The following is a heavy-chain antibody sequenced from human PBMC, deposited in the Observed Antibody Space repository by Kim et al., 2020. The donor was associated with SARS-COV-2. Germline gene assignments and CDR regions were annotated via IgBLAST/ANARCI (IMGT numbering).Heavy chain of an antibody. V-gene: IGHV4-59*08. J-gene: IGHJ4*02. CDR3: AGWGGSYSLVY. Sequence: SETLSLTCTVSGGSISSYYWSWIRQPPGKGLEWIGYIYCSGSTNYNPSLKSRVTISVDTSKNQFSLKLSSVTAAYTAVYYCAGWGGSYSLVYWGQGTLVTVSS. CDR1: GGSISSYY. D-gene: IGHD1-26*01. CDR2: IYCSGST.